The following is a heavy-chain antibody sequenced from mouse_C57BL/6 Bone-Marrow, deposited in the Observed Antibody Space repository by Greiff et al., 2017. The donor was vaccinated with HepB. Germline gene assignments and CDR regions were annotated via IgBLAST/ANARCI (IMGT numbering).Heavy chain of an antibody. V-gene: IGHV1-81*01. CDR2: IYPRSGNT. CDR1: GYTFTSYG. CDR3: ARGRYGSSPYYYAMDY. J-gene: IGHJ4*01. D-gene: IGHD1-1*01. Sequence: QVQLQQSGAELARPGASVKLSCKASGYTFTSYGISWVKQRTGQGLEWIGEIYPRSGNTYYNEKFKGKATLTADKSSSTAYMERRSLTSEDSAVYYCARGRYGSSPYYYAMDYGGQGTSVTVSS.